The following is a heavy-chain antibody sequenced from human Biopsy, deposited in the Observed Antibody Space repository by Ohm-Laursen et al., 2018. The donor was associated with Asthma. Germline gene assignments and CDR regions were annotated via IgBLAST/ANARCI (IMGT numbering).Heavy chain of an antibody. J-gene: IGHJ6*02. CDR3: AREVLWFGESTNPGGMDV. V-gene: IGHV1-2*04. CDR1: GYTFTGHY. D-gene: IGHD3-10*01. CDR2: INPNSGGT. Sequence: ASVTVSCKASGYTFTGHYMHWVRQAPGQGLEWMGWINPNSGGTNYAQKFQGWVTMTRDTSISTAYMELSRLRSDDTAVYYCAREVLWFGESTNPGGMDVWGQGTTVTVSS.